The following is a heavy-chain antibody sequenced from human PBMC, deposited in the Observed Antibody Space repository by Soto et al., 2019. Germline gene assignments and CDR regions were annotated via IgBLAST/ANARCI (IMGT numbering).Heavy chain of an antibody. CDR3: ARDDRNWFDP. Sequence: ASVKVSCKVSGYTLTELSMHWVRQAPGKGLEWMGGFDPEDGETIYAQKFQGRVTMTADTSTDTAYMELSSLRSEDTAVYYCARDDRNWFDPWGQGTLVTVSS. CDR2: FDPEDGET. J-gene: IGHJ5*02. CDR1: GYTLTELS. V-gene: IGHV1-24*01.